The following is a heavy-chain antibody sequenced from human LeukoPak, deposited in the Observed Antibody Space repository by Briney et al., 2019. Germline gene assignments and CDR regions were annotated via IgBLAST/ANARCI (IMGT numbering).Heavy chain of an antibody. CDR1: GGSISSTIYY. CDR2: IYYSGNT. Sequence: SETLSLTCTVSGGSISSTIYYWVWMPQPPGKELEWIGSIYYSGNTYYNPSLKSRVTISVDTSKNQFSLKLNSVTAADTAVYYCARGTTRGTAYYMDVWGNGTTVTVSS. CDR3: ARGTTRGTAYYMDV. J-gene: IGHJ6*03. D-gene: IGHD1-1*01. V-gene: IGHV4-39*07.